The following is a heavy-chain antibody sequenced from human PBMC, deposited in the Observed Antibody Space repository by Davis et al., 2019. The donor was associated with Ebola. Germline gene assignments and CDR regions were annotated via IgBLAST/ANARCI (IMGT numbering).Heavy chain of an antibody. J-gene: IGHJ6*02. CDR1: GYSISSGSY. CDR2: IYHSGST. D-gene: IGHD1-26*01. CDR3: ARDRGHSGSYYYYGMDV. V-gene: IGHV4-38-2*02. Sequence: SETLSLTCAVSGYSISSGSYWGWIRQPPGKGPEWIGSIYHSGSTYQNPSLQSRVTISVDTSKNQFSLKLSSVTAADTAVYYCARDRGHSGSYYYYGMDVWGQGTTVTVSS.